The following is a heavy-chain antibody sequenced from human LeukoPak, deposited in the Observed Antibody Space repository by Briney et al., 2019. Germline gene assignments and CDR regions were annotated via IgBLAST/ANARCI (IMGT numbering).Heavy chain of an antibody. Sequence: GGSLRLSCSASGFTFNTYAMHWVRQAPGKGLEYVSAISSNGGSTYYADSVKGRFTISRDNSKNTLYLQMSSLRAEDTAVYYCVKDAGGSYYRVFDYWGQGTLVTVSS. CDR2: ISSNGGST. V-gene: IGHV3-64D*09. D-gene: IGHD1-26*01. CDR3: VKDAGGSYYRVFDY. J-gene: IGHJ4*02. CDR1: GFTFNTYA.